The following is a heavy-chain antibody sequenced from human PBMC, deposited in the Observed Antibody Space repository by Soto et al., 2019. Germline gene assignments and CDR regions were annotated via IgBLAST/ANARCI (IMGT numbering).Heavy chain of an antibody. Sequence: QLQLQESGPGLVKPSETLSLTCTVSGGSISSSNYYWGWIRQPPGKGLEWIGSVYYSGSTYYNPSLKSRVTISVDTSKNQFSLKLSSVTAADTALYYCARHKTTVMTIPFDYWGQGTLVTVSP. CDR2: VYYSGST. CDR1: GGSISSSNYY. D-gene: IGHD4-17*01. J-gene: IGHJ4*02. CDR3: ARHKTTVMTIPFDY. V-gene: IGHV4-39*01.